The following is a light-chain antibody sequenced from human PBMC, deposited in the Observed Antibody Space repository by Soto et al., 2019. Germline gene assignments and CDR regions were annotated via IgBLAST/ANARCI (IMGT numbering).Light chain of an antibody. V-gene: IGLV2-14*01. J-gene: IGLJ2*01. CDR2: EVS. Sequence: QSALTQPASVSGSPGQSITISCTGTSSDVGGYNSVSWCQQHPGKAPKLMIYEVSNRPSGVSNRFSGSKSGNTASLTISGLQAEDEADYYCSSYATGITFVVFGGGTKLTVL. CDR1: SSDVGGYNS. CDR3: SSYATGITFVV.